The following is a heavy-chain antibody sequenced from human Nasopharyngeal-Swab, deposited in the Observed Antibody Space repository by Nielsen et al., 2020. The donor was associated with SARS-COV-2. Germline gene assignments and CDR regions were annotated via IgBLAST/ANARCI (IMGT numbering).Heavy chain of an antibody. CDR3: ARRSRRGYYLY. Sequence: WIRQPPGKGLEWIGSIYYSGSTYYNPSLKSRVTISGDTAKNQFTLKLSTVTAADTAVYYCARRSRRGYYLYWGQGTLVTVSS. V-gene: IGHV4-39*01. CDR2: IYYSGST. D-gene: IGHD5-12*01. J-gene: IGHJ4*02.